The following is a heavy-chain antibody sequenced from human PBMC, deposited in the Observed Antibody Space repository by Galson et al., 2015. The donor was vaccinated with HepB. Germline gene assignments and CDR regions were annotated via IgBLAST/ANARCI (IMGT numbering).Heavy chain of an antibody. D-gene: IGHD5/OR15-5a*01. J-gene: IGHJ4*02. Sequence: SLRLSCAASGFTFSGSAMHWVRQASGKGLEWVGRIRSKANSYATAYAASVKGRFTISRDDSKNTAYLQMNSLKTEDTAVYYCTRLSPAPYFDYWGQGTLVTVSS. V-gene: IGHV3-73*01. CDR1: GFTFSGSA. CDR3: TRLSPAPYFDY. CDR2: IRSKANSYAT.